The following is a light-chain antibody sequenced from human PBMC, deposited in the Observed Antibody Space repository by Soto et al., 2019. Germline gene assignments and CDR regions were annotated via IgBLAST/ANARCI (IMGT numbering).Light chain of an antibody. CDR3: AAWDDSLNGVV. CDR2: SSN. J-gene: IGLJ2*01. Sequence: QAVVTQPPSASGTPGQRVTISCSGSRSNIGGNTVNWYQQLPGTAPKLLIYSSNQRPSGVPDRFSGSKSGTSASLAISGLQSEDEADYYCAAWDDSLNGVVFGGGTKLTVL. V-gene: IGLV1-44*01. CDR1: RSNIGGNT.